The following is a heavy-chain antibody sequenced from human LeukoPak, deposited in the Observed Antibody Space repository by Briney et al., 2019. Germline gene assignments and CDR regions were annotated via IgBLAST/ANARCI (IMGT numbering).Heavy chain of an antibody. J-gene: IGHJ3*02. CDR1: GGSISSSNW. CDR2: INHSGST. V-gene: IGHV4-4*02. Sequence: SETLSLTCAVSGGSISSSNWWSWVRQPPGKGLEWIGEINHSGSTNYNPSLKSRVTISVDTSKNQFSLKLSSVTAADTAVYYCARIPTMIVVVITSGAFDIWGQGTMVTVSS. D-gene: IGHD3-22*01. CDR3: ARIPTMIVVVITSGAFDI.